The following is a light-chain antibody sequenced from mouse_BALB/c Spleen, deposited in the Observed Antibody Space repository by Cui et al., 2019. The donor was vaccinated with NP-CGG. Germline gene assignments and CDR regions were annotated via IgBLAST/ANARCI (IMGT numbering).Light chain of an antibody. CDR2: GTN. J-gene: IGLJ1*01. CDR3: ALWYSNHWV. V-gene: IGLV1*01. Sequence: QAVVTPESALTTSPGEIVTLTCRSSTGAVTTNNYANWVQEKPDHLFTGLIGGTNNRAPGVPARFSGSLIGDKAALTITGAQTEDETIYFCALWYSNHWVFGGGTKLTVL. CDR1: TGAVTTNNY.